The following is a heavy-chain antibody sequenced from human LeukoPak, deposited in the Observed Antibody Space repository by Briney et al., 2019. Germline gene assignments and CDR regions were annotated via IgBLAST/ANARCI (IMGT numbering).Heavy chain of an antibody. V-gene: IGHV1-2*02. J-gene: IGHJ5*02. CDR3: AREDVTMIGFDP. D-gene: IGHD3-22*01. CDR1: VYTFTAYY. Sequence: ASVKVSCKASVYTFTAYYMHWVRQAPGQGLEWMGWINPNSGGTNYAQKFQGRVTMTRDTSISTAYMELSRLRSDDTAVYYCAREDVTMIGFDPWGQGTLVTVSS. CDR2: INPNSGGT.